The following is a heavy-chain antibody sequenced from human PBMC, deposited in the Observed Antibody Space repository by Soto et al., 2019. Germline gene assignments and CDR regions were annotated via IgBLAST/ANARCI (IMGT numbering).Heavy chain of an antibody. CDR2: IYTGGST. CDR3: ARAYGGNPALFDP. CDR1: GFTVSSDY. J-gene: IGHJ5*02. V-gene: IGHV3-53*01. Sequence: EVQLVESGGGFIQPGGSLRLSCAASGFTVSSDYMSWVRQAPGKGLEWVSVIYTGGSTYYADSVKGRFTFSRDNSKNTLYLQMNSLRPEDTAVYYCARAYGGNPALFDPWGQGTLVTVSS. D-gene: IGHD4-17*01.